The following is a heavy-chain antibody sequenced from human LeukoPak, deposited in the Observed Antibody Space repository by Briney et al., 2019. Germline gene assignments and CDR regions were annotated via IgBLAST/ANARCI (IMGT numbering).Heavy chain of an antibody. CDR3: ARRYSSSSRRDFDY. CDR2: INTNTGNP. D-gene: IGHD6-6*01. J-gene: IGHJ4*02. CDR1: GYTFTSYA. V-gene: IGHV7-4-1*02. Sequence: ASVKVSCKASGYTFTSYAMNWARQAPGQGLGWMGWINTNTGNPTYAQGFTGRFVFSLDTSVSTAYLQISSLKAEDTAVYYCARRYSSSSRRDFDYWGQGTLVTVSS.